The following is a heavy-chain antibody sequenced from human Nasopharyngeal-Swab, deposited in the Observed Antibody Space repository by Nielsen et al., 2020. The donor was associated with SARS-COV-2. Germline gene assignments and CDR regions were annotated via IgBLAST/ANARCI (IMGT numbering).Heavy chain of an antibody. CDR2: ISGSGTST. CDR3: AREKGYQVLLDYYYHGLDV. CDR1: GFTFSDYY. V-gene: IGHV3-11*01. D-gene: IGHD3-10*01. Sequence: GGSLRLSCAASGFTFSDYYMAWIRQVPGKGLEWVSYISGSGTSTDSADSVKVRFSISRDNANNLLYLQMHSLRGEDTSVYYCAREKGYQVLLDYYYHGLDVWGHGTAVIVSS. J-gene: IGHJ6*02.